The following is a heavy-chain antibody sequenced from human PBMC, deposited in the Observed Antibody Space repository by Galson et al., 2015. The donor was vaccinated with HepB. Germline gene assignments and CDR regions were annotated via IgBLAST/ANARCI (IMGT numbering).Heavy chain of an antibody. CDR2: ISSSSSTI. CDR1: GFTFSSYS. CDR3: ARELGGSSGYYYFDY. Sequence: SLRLSCAASGFTFSSYSMNWVRQAPGKGLEWVSYISSSSSTIYYADSVKGRFTISRDNAKNSLYLQMNSLRDEDTAVYYCARELGGSSGYYYFDYWGQGTLVTVSS. D-gene: IGHD3-22*01. J-gene: IGHJ4*02. V-gene: IGHV3-48*02.